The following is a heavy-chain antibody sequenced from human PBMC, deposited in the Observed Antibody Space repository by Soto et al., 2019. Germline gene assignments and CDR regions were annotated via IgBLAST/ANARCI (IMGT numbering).Heavy chain of an antibody. D-gene: IGHD3-16*01. CDR1: GDSICSADYY. V-gene: IGHV4-31*03. CDR2: IYYTGST. CDR3: ARQGRNYGAFDI. Sequence: PSETLSLTCTVSGDSICSADYYWNWIRQHPGKGLEWIGYIYYTGSTHYTPSLKSRLNISVDTSKNQFSLKLSTVTAADTAVYYCARQGRNYGAFDIWGQGTMVTVSS. J-gene: IGHJ3*02.